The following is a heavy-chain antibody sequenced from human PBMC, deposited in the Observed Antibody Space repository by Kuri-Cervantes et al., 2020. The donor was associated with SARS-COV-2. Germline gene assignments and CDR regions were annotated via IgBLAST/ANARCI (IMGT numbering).Heavy chain of an antibody. V-gene: IGHV3-21*01. Sequence: GESLKISCAASGFTFSNYAMHWVRQAPGKGLEWVSSISSSSSYIYYADSVKGRFTISRDNAKNSLYLQMNSLRAEDTAVYYCARDLTVVSSGWEYYYGMDVWGQGTTVTVSS. CDR1: GFTFSNYA. J-gene: IGHJ6*02. CDR2: ISSSSSYI. D-gene: IGHD6-19*01. CDR3: ARDLTVVSSGWEYYYGMDV.